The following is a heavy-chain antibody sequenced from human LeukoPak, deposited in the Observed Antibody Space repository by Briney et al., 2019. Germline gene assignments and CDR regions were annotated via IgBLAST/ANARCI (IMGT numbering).Heavy chain of an antibody. CDR1: GDSISSGGHY. D-gene: IGHD1-1*01. CDR3: ARSPGIWNEYGRLEY. V-gene: IGHV4-31*03. Sequence: PSETLSLTRTVSGDSISSGGHYWNWIRQRPGTGLEWIGYIFYTGSTYYNPSLKSRVAISVDTSKNQFSLKLSSVTAADTAVYYCARSPGIWNEYGRLEYWGQGALVTVSS. CDR2: IFYTGST. J-gene: IGHJ4*02.